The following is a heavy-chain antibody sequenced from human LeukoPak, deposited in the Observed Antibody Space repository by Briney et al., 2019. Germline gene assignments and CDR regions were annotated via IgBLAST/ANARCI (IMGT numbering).Heavy chain of an antibody. D-gene: IGHD3-22*01. CDR2: IYYSGST. CDR3: ARDRFDDSSGYYYHYYYYMDV. Sequence: SSETLSLTCTVSGYSISSSYYWGWIRQPPGKGLEWIGSIYYSGSTHYNPSLKSRVTISVDTSKNQFSLKLNSVTAADTAVYFCARDRFDDSSGYYYHYYYYMDVWGKGTTVTVSS. J-gene: IGHJ6*03. V-gene: IGHV4-38-2*02. CDR1: GYSISSSYY.